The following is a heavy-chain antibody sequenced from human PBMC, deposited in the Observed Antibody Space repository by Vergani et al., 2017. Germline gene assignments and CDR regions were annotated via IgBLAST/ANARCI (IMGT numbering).Heavy chain of an antibody. V-gene: IGHV4-34*01. CDR3: AREGYCTKGVCFTLFDV. Sequence: QAQLQQWGAGLLKTSETLSLTCAIYGGSFNDYWWTWIRQPPGKGLEWIGEIRHDGITHYSPSLKSRVTISIDTSTHEFSLNLRSVTAADTAVYYCAREGYCTKGVCFTLFDVWGQGALVTVSS. CDR2: IRHDGIT. CDR1: GGSFNDYW. J-gene: IGHJ4*02. D-gene: IGHD2-8*01.